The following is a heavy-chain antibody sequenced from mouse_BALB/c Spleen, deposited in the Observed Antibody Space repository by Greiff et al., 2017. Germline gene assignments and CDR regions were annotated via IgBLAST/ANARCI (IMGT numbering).Heavy chain of an antibody. CDR1: GFSLTSYG. J-gene: IGHJ2*01. V-gene: IGHV2-9*02. CDR2: IWAGGST. Sequence: QVHVKQSGPGLVAPSQSLSITCTVSGFSLTSYGVHWVRQPPGKGLEWLGVIWAGGSTNYNSALMSRLSISKDNSKSQVFLKMNSLQTDDTAMYYCARGERGFDYWGQGTTLTVSS. CDR3: ARGERGFDY.